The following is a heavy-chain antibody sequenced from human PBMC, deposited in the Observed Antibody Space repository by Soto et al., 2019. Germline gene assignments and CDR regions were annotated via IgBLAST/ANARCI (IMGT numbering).Heavy chain of an antibody. J-gene: IGHJ5*02. CDR2: ISYDGSNK. CDR1: GFTFSSYG. Sequence: QVQLVESGGGVVQPGRSLRLSCAASGFTFSSYGMHWVRQAPGKGLEWVAVISYDGSNKYYADSVKGRFTTSRDNSKNTLYLQMNSLRADDTAMYYCARGQGGYYNWFDPWGQGTLVTVSS. D-gene: IGHD1-1*01. V-gene: IGHV3-30*03. CDR3: ARGQGGYYNWFDP.